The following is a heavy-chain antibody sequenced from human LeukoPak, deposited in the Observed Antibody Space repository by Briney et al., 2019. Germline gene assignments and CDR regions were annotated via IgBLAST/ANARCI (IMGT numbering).Heavy chain of an antibody. CDR2: VNNDGSAT. V-gene: IGHV3-74*01. CDR1: GFIFTNYF. CDR3: TSFFETN. D-gene: IGHD2/OR15-2a*01. Sequence: PGGSLRLSCAASGFIFTNYFMSWVRQAPGKGLVWVSHVNNDGSATSYADSVKGRFTISRDSAKNTVYLHMNSLRVEDTAVYYCTSFFETNWGQGTLVTVSS. J-gene: IGHJ4*02.